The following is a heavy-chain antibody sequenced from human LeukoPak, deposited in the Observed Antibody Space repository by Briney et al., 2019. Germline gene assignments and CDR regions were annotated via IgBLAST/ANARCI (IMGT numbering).Heavy chain of an antibody. D-gene: IGHD2-2*01. Sequence: ASVKVSCKASGYTFTSYGISWVRQAPGQGLEWMGWISAYNGNTNYAQKLQGRVTMTTDTSTSTAYMELRSLRSDDTAVYYCARDFKDIVVVPAAYAAFDIWGQGTMVTVSS. CDR3: ARDFKDIVVVPAAYAAFDI. CDR2: ISAYNGNT. V-gene: IGHV1-18*01. CDR1: GYTFTSYG. J-gene: IGHJ3*02.